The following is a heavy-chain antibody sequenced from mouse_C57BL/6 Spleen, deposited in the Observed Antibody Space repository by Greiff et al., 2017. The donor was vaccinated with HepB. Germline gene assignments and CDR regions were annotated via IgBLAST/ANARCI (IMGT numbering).Heavy chain of an antibody. CDR1: GFTFSDYY. CDR3: AREEDDYDKEGPSGYAMDY. Sequence: EVQLVESEGGLVQPGSSMKLSCTASGFTFSDYYMAWVRQVPEKGLEWVANINYDGSSTYYLDSLKSRFIISRDNAKNILYLQMSSLKSEDTATYYCAREEDDYDKEGPSGYAMDYWGQGTSVTVSS. D-gene: IGHD2-4*01. J-gene: IGHJ4*01. V-gene: IGHV5-16*01. CDR2: INYDGSST.